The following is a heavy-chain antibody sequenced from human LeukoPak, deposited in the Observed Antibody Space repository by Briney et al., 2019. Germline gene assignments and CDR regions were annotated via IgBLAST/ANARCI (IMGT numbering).Heavy chain of an antibody. CDR2: IYTSGST. V-gene: IGHV4-61*02. J-gene: IGHJ4*02. CDR1: GGSISSGSYY. Sequence: PSETLSLTCTVSGGSISSGSYYWSWIRQPAGKGLEWIGRIYTSGSTNYNPSLKSRVTISVDTSKNQFSLKLSSVTAADTAVYYCATEVTGGYSYLDYWGQGTLVTVSS. D-gene: IGHD5-18*01. CDR3: ATEVTGGYSYLDY.